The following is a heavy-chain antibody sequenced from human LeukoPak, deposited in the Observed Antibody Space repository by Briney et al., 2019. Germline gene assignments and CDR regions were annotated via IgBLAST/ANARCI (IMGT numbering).Heavy chain of an antibody. CDR2: ISGSGGST. V-gene: IGHV3-23*01. CDR3: ARSWVDSSGSYYFDY. D-gene: IGHD3-22*01. Sequence: GGSLRLSCAASGFTFTTYAMNWVRQAPGKGLEWVSVISGSGGSTYYADSVKGRFTISRDNSKNTLYLQVNSLRAEDTAVYYCARSWVDSSGSYYFDYWGQGTLVTVSS. J-gene: IGHJ4*02. CDR1: GFTFTTYA.